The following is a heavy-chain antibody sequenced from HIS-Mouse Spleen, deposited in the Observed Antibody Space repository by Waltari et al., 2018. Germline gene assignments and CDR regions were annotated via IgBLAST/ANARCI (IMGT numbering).Heavy chain of an antibody. Sequence: QVQLQESGPGLVKPSETLSLPCTVSGCSISSYYWSWIRQPPGKGLEWIGYIYYSGSTNYNPSLKSRVTISVDTSKNQFSLKLSSVTAADTAVYYCARGGLLAATYYFDYWGQGTLVTVSS. CDR2: IYYSGST. CDR3: ARGGLLAATYYFDY. V-gene: IGHV4-59*08. J-gene: IGHJ4*02. CDR1: GCSISSYY. D-gene: IGHD2-15*01.